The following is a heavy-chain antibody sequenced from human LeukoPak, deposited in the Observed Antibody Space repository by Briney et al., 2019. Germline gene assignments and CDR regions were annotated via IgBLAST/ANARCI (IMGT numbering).Heavy chain of an antibody. Sequence: GGSLRLSCAASGFTFSSYAMSWVRQAPGKGLEWVSAISGSGGSTYYADSVKGRFTISRDNSKNTLYLQMNSLRAEDTAVYYCAKGGSSWYGRDGMDVWGQGTTVTVSS. CDR2: ISGSGGST. CDR3: AKGGSSWYGRDGMDV. V-gene: IGHV3-23*01. CDR1: GFTFSSYA. J-gene: IGHJ6*02. D-gene: IGHD6-13*01.